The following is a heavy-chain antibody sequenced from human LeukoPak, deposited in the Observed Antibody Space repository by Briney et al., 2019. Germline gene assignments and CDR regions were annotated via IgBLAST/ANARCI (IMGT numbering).Heavy chain of an antibody. V-gene: IGHV3-48*03. CDR3: ARGGYNYHLDY. D-gene: IGHD5-24*01. CDR2: ISSSGSTI. J-gene: IGHJ4*02. CDR1: GFTFSSYE. Sequence: GGSLRLPCAASGFTFSSYEMNWVRQAPGKGLEWVSYISSSGSTIYYADSVKGRFTISRDNAKNSLYLQMNSLRADDTAVYYCARGGYNYHLDYWGQGTLVTVSS.